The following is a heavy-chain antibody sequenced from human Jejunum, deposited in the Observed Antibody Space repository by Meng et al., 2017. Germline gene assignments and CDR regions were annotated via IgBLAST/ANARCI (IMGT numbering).Heavy chain of an antibody. V-gene: IGHV3-30*03. CDR2: TLSDGNQD. J-gene: IGHJ4*02. CDR1: GFDFSSYR. Sequence: QVQLVASGGGVVQPGRSLGLSCAASGFDFSSYRMYWVRQAPGKGLEWVAVTLSDGNQDFYADSVKGRFTISRENSKNTMFLQMNSLRAEDTAVYYCVRGNIDWYLDYWGQGTLVTVSS. CDR3: VRGNIDWYLDY. D-gene: IGHD3-9*01.